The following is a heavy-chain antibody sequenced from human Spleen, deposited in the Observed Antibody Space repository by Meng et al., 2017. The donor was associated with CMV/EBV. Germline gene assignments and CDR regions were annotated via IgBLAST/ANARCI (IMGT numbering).Heavy chain of an antibody. J-gene: IGHJ5*01. CDR3: ARHGDYYSFDP. CDR2: INPISVDP. CDR1: GYSFTGNF. D-gene: IGHD2-21*01. Sequence: SCKTSGYSFTGNFIHWVRQAPGQGLEWMAWINPISVDPIYEQKFQGRITVTRDTSISTVYMELTRLKSDDTAIYYCARHGDYYSFDPWGQGTLVTVSS. V-gene: IGHV1-2*02.